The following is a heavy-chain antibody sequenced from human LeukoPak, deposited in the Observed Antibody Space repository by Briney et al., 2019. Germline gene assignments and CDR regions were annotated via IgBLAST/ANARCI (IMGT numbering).Heavy chain of an antibody. J-gene: IGHJ3*02. V-gene: IGHV3-20*04. CDR1: GFTFDDYG. CDR3: ARDGGYCSGGSCYSDAFDI. CDR2: INWNGGST. Sequence: SGGSLRLSCAASGFTFDDYGMSWVRQAPGKGLEWVSGINWNGGSTVYADSVKGRFTISRDNAENSLYLQMNSLRAEDTALYYCARDGGYCSGGSCYSDAFDIWGQGTMVTVSS. D-gene: IGHD2-15*01.